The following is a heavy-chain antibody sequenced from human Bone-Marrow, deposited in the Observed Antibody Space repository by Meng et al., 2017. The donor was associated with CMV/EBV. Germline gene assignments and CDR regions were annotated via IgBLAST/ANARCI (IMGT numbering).Heavy chain of an antibody. J-gene: IGHJ4*02. Sequence: SDPLSLTCAVYGGSFSGYYWSWIRQPPGKGLEWIGEINHSGSTNYNPPLKSRVTISVDTSKNQVFLKLSSVTAADTASYYCARAGDSSSWYLYFDYWGQGTLVTVSS. D-gene: IGHD6-13*01. V-gene: IGHV4-34*01. CDR1: GGSFSGYY. CDR3: ARAGDSSSWYLYFDY. CDR2: INHSGST.